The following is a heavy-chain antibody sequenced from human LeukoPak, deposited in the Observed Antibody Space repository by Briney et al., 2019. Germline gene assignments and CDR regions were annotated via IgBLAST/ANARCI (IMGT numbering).Heavy chain of an antibody. D-gene: IGHD6-13*01. CDR3: AREVGYSTSWYGRFDP. CDR2: ISPNSGVP. CDR1: GYTFTVRY. J-gene: IGHJ5*02. Sequence: ASVKVSCKASGYTFTVRYIHWVRQAPGQGLEWLGRISPNSGVPNYAQKFQGRVTITRDTSVNTVYMELNGLKSDDTGAYYCAREVGYSTSWYGRFDPWGRGTVVTVSS. V-gene: IGHV1-2*05.